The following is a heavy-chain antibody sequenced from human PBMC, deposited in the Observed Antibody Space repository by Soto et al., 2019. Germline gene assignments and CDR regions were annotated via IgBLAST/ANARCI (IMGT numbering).Heavy chain of an antibody. V-gene: IGHV3-33*01. CDR1: RFTFSSYG. D-gene: IGHD2-15*01. J-gene: IGHJ3*01. CDR2: IWYDGSNK. Sequence: QVQLVESGGGVVQPGRSLRLSCAASRFTFSSYGMHWVRQAPGKGLEWVAVIWYDGSNKYSADSVKGRFTISRDNSKNTLYLQMSSLRVEDTAVYYCARDLSSGGTNACDVWGQGTVVTVSS. CDR3: ARDLSSGGTNACDV.